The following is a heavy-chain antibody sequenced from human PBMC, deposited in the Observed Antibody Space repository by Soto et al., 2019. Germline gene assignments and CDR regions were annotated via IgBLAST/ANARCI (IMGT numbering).Heavy chain of an antibody. D-gene: IGHD1-26*01. Sequence: ASVKVSCKASGGTFSSYAISWVRQAPGQGLEWMGGIIPIFGTANYAQKFQGRVTITADESTSTAYMELSSLRSEDTAVYYCAREVGATTFADAFDIWGQGTMVTVSS. CDR1: GGTFSSYA. V-gene: IGHV1-69*13. CDR3: AREVGATTFADAFDI. CDR2: IIPIFGTA. J-gene: IGHJ3*02.